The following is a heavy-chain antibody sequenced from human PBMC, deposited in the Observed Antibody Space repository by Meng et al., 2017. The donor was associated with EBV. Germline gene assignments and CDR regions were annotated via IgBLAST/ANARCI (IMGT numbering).Heavy chain of an antibody. CDR2: INPNSGGT. D-gene: IGHD6-19*01. Sequence: QGQLVQSGAEVKKPGASVKVSCKASGHPFTGYYMHWVRQAPGQGLEWMGRINPNSGGTNYAQKFQGRVTMTRDTSISTAYMELSRLRSDDTAVYYCARVGIAVAGTGDYWGQGTLVTVSS. CDR3: ARVGIAVAGTGDY. J-gene: IGHJ4*02. CDR1: GHPFTGYY. V-gene: IGHV1-2*06.